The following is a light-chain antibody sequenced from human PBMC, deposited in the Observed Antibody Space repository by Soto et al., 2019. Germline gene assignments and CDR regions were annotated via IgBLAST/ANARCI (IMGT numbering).Light chain of an antibody. V-gene: IGKV3D-15*01. Sequence: EIVMTQSAGTLSVSTEEGATLSCLASQSVDRNLAWYQQKPGQAPRLLIYGASTRPTGIPDRFSGSGSGTECSLTISSLQSEDVAVYYCQQYDSWPLTFGGGTKVDIK. CDR3: QQYDSWPLT. J-gene: IGKJ4*01. CDR2: GAS. CDR1: QSVDRN.